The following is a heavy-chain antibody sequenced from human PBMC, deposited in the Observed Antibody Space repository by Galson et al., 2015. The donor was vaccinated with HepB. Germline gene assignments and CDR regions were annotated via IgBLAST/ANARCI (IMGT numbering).Heavy chain of an antibody. J-gene: IGHJ5*02. CDR2: IIPILGIA. D-gene: IGHD6-13*01. CDR1: GGTFSSYT. CDR3: ARDGYSSSRWWFDP. Sequence: SVKVSCKASGGTFSSYTISWVRQAPGQGLEWMGRIIPILGIANYAQKFQGRATITADKSTSTAYMELSSLRSEDTAVYYCARDGYSSSRWWFDPWGQGTLVTVSS. V-gene: IGHV1-69*04.